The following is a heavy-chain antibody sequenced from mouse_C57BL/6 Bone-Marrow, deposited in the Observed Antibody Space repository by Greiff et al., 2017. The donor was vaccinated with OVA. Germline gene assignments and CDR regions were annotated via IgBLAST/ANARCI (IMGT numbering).Heavy chain of an antibody. CDR3: ARSITTRYFDV. Sequence: VQLQRSGPGLVKPGASVKISCKASGYTFTDSYMNWVKQSHGKSLEWIGDINPNNGGTSYNQKFKGKATLTVDKSSSTAYMELRSLTSEDSAVYYCARSITTRYFDVWGTGTTVTVSS. J-gene: IGHJ1*03. V-gene: IGHV1-26*01. D-gene: IGHD2-4*01. CDR2: INPNNGGT. CDR1: GYTFTDSY.